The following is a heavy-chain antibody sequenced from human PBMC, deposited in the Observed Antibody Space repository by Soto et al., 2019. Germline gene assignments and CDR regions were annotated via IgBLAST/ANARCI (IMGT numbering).Heavy chain of an antibody. V-gene: IGHV3-48*02. D-gene: IGHD2-2*03. Sequence: DVKLVESGGGSVQPGGSLRLSCVGSGFTFSSYGMNWVRQSPGQVLAWLSSMDKSGTTRDYADAVRGRFTISRYNAKNTLYLQMNSLGDEDMAVYYCARDGYCVSSSCSFLPRVWGQGTTVTVSS. J-gene: IGHJ6*02. CDR3: ARDGYCVSSSCSFLPRV. CDR1: GFTFSSYG. CDR2: MDKSGTTR.